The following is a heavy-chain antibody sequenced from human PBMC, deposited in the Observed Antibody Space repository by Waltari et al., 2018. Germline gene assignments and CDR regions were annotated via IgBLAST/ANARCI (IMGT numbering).Heavy chain of an antibody. D-gene: IGHD3-10*01. CDR2: INHSGST. CDR1: GGSFSGYY. CDR3: ARGALLWFGELSEWFDP. V-gene: IGHV4-34*01. Sequence: QVQLQQWGAGLLKPSETLSLTCAVYGGSFSGYYWSWIRQPPGKGLEWIGEINHSGSTNYNPSLKSRVTISVDTSKNQFSLKLSSVTAADTAVYYCARGALLWFGELSEWFDPWGQGTLVTVSS. J-gene: IGHJ5*02.